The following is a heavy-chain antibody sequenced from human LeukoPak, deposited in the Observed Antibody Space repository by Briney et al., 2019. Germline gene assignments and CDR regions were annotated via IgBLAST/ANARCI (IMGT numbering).Heavy chain of an antibody. V-gene: IGHV1-69*05. CDR2: IIPIFGTA. CDR1: GGTFSSYA. CDR3: ARLYSSGWPLECMDV. J-gene: IGHJ6*02. D-gene: IGHD6-19*01. Sequence: ASVKVSCKASGGTFSSYAISWVRQAPGQGLEWMGGIIPIFGTANYAQNFQGRVTMTTDTSTSTAYMELRSLRSDDTAVYYCARLYSSGWPLECMDVWGQGTTVTVSS.